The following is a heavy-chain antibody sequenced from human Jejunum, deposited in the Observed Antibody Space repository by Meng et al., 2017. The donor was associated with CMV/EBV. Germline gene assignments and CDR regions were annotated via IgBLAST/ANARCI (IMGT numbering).Heavy chain of an antibody. D-gene: IGHD3-3*01. CDR2: IHDTGST. CDR1: CRSIGSGYYY. V-gene: IGHV4-30-4*01. CDR3: ARGSIFVSFDS. J-gene: IGHJ4*02. Sequence: LHASALVLGKLSQTLSLTCSVCCRSIGSGYYYWRWIRQPPGKGLEWIGYIHDTGSTSHNPSLKSRVDISLGTSKNQFSLTLNSVTAEDTAVYFCARGSIFVSFDSWGQGTLVTVSS.